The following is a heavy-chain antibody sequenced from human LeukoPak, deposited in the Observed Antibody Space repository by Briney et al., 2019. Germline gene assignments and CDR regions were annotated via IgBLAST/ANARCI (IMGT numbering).Heavy chain of an antibody. CDR1: GLTVSTHG. V-gene: IGHV3-23*01. CDR3: ANSVFG. CDR2: ISGSSGST. J-gene: IGHJ4*02. D-gene: IGHD3-10*02. Sequence: PGGSLRLSCAVSGLTVSTHGMSWVRQAPGKGLEGVSGISGSSGSTYHANSVKGRLTISRDNSKNTVYLQMNSLTAEDTAVYYCANSVFGWGQGTLVTVSS.